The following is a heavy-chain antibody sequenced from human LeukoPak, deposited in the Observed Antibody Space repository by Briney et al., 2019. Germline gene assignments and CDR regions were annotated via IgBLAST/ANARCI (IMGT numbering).Heavy chain of an antibody. V-gene: IGHV3-23*01. CDR2: ITASGTT. Sequence: PGASLRLSCAASGFIFSTSAMSWVRQAPGEGLDWVSYITASGTTYYEDSVKGRFTISRDTSNNTLYLQMNGLRADDTALYYCAKDRYDTSVWPYYYAMDVWGQGTTVTVSS. J-gene: IGHJ6*02. D-gene: IGHD3-22*01. CDR1: GFIFSTSA. CDR3: AKDRYDTSVWPYYYAMDV.